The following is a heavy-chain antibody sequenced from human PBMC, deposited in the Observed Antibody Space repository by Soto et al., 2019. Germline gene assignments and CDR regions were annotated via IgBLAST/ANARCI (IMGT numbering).Heavy chain of an antibody. D-gene: IGHD3-10*01. CDR3: TTDPPIFYYGSGTYRTGYYGMDV. J-gene: IGHJ6*02. CDR2: IKSKTDGGTT. V-gene: IGHV3-15*01. Sequence: GGSLRLSCAASGFAFSNAWMSWFRQAPGKGLEWVGRIKSKTDGGTTDYAAPVKGRFTISRDDSKNTLYLQMNSLKTEDTAVYYCTTDPPIFYYGSGTYRTGYYGMDVWGQGTTVTVSS. CDR1: GFAFSNAW.